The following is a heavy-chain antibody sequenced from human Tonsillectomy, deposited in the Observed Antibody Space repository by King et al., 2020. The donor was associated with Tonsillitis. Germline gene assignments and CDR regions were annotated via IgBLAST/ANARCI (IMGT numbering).Heavy chain of an antibody. CDR3: ARALGGDYVH. CDR1: GGSISSGGYS. V-gene: IGHV4-30-2*01. Sequence: QLQESGSGLVKPSQTLSLTCAVSGGSISSGGYSWSWIRQPPGKGLEWIGYIFHSGSTSYNPSPKSRVTISIDRSNNQFSLKLSSVTAADTALYYCARALGGDYVHWGQGTLVSVSS. CDR2: IFHSGST. J-gene: IGHJ4*02. D-gene: IGHD4-17*01.